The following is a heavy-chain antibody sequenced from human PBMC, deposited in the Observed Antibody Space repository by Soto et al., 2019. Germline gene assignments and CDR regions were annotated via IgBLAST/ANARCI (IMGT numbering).Heavy chain of an antibody. J-gene: IGHJ4*02. D-gene: IGHD2-15*01. CDR2: ISYEGSDK. CDR3: AKAPCYGGGGSCSSADY. V-gene: IGHV3-30*18. Sequence: QVQLVESGGGVVQPGRSLRLSCAASGFTCSSYGMHWVRQAPGKGLEWVSVISYEGSDKSYGDSVKGRFSISSDNSKNALYLQMNSQRPEDMAVDYCAKAPCYGGGGSCSSADYWGQGTLVTVSS. CDR1: GFTCSSYG.